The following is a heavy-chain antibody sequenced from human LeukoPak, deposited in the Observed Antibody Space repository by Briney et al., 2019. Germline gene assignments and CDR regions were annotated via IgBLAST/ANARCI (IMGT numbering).Heavy chain of an antibody. CDR2: INPSGGST. CDR1: GYTFTGYY. CDR3: ARDDCSSTSCYTGGWFDP. Sequence: GASVKVSCKASGYTFTGYYMHWVRQAPGQGLEWMGIINPSGGSTSYAQKFQGRVTMTRDTSTSTVYMELSSLRSEDTAVYYCARDDCSSTSCYTGGWFDPWGQGTLVTVSS. V-gene: IGHV1-46*01. J-gene: IGHJ5*02. D-gene: IGHD2-2*02.